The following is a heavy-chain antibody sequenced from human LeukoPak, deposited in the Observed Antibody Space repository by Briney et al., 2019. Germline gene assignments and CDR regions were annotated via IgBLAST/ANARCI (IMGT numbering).Heavy chain of an antibody. CDR2: IRYDGSNK. J-gene: IGHJ4*02. V-gene: IGHV3-30*02. D-gene: IGHD6-19*01. Sequence: GGSLRLSCAASGFTFSSYGMHWVRQAPGKGLEWVAFIRYDGSNKYYADSVKGRFTTSRDSSKNTLFLEMNSLRVEDTAVYYCAKRHTTGWYLFDYWGQGTLVTVSS. CDR3: AKRHTTGWYLFDY. CDR1: GFTFSSYG.